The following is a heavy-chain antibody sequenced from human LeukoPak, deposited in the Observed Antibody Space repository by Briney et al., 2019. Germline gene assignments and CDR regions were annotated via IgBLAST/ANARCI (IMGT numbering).Heavy chain of an antibody. Sequence: PSETLSLTCTVSGGSISSGGYYWSWIRQHPGKGLEWIGYIYYSGSTYYNPSLKSRVTISVDTSKNQFSLKLSSLTAADTAVYYCARGPGHSYHYYMDGWGKATTVTVSS. J-gene: IGHJ6*03. CDR3: ARGPGHSYHYYMDG. CDR1: GGSISSGGYY. D-gene: IGHD1-14*01. V-gene: IGHV4-31*03. CDR2: IYYSGST.